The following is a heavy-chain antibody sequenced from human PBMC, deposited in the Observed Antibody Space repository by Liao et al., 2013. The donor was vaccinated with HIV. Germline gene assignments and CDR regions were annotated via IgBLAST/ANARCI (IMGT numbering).Heavy chain of an antibody. CDR1: GGSISSGSYY. D-gene: IGHD1-26*01. CDR3: ARDLKKILSGTYPKYYFDF. V-gene: IGHV4-61*02. Sequence: QVQLQESGPGLVKPSQTLSLTCSVSGGSISSGSYYWSWIRQPAGKGLEWIGRIYARGTTNYNPSLKSRVTISVDTSKNQFSLRLTSVTAADTAVYYCARDLKKILSGTYPKYYFDFWGRGTLVTVSS. J-gene: IGHJ2*01. CDR2: IYARGTT.